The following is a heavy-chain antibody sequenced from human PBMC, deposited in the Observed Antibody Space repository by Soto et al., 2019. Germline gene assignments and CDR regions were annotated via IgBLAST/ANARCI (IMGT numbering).Heavy chain of an antibody. CDR3: ARAGPVAGNHAFDI. V-gene: IGHV1-69*06. CDR2: IIPIFGTA. CDR1: GGSFSSYA. Sequence: QMQLVQSRAEVKKPGSSVKVSCKASGGSFSSYAISWVRQAPVQGLEWMGGIIPIFGTATYAQKFQGRVTIIADKSTSTAYMELSSLRSEDTAVYYCARAGPVAGNHAFDIWGQGTLVTVSS. D-gene: IGHD6-19*01. J-gene: IGHJ3*02.